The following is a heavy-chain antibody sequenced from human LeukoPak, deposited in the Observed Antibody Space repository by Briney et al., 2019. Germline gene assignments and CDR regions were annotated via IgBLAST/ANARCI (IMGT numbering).Heavy chain of an antibody. CDR1: GGSFSGYY. V-gene: IGHV4-34*01. CDR2: INHSGST. Sequence: SETMSLTCAVYGGSFSGYYWSWIRQPPGKGLEWIGEINHSGSTYYNPSLKSRVTISIDTSKNQFSLRLSSVTAADTAVCYCARNFRWMFDYWGQGTLVTVSS. CDR3: ARNFRWMFDY. D-gene: IGHD5-12*01. J-gene: IGHJ4*02.